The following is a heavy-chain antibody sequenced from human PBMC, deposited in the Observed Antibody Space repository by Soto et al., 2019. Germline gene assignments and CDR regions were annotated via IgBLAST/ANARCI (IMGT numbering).Heavy chain of an antibody. CDR2: INPSGGST. D-gene: IGHD4-4*01. V-gene: IGHV1-46*01. J-gene: IGHJ6*02. CDR3: ARGLRPSLTTVTTGGYYYYYGMDV. Sequence: ASVKVSCKASGYTFTSYYMHWVRQAPGQGLEWMGIINPSGGSTSYAQKFQGRVTMTRDTSTSTVYMELSSLRSEDTAVYYCARGLRPSLTTVTTGGYYYYYGMDVWGQGTTVTVSS. CDR1: GYTFTSYY.